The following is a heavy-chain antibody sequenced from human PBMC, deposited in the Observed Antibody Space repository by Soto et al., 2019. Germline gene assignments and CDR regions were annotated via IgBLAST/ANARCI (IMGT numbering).Heavy chain of an antibody. CDR2: ISSSGLYI. CDR1: EFTFSNYS. Sequence: EVQLVESGGGLVKPGGSLRLSCVGSEFTFSNYSMNWVRQAPGKGLEWVSSISSSGLYIYYADSVKGRFTTSRDNARNSLYLQMNSLRAEDTAGYYWARDWLDYDFWSGYDYWGLGTLVSVSP. D-gene: IGHD3-3*01. J-gene: IGHJ4*02. V-gene: IGHV3-21*01. CDR3: ARDWLDYDFWSGYDY.